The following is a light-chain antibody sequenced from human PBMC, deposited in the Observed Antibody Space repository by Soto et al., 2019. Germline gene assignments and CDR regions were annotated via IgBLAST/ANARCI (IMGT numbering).Light chain of an antibody. V-gene: IGLV9-49*01. J-gene: IGLJ1*01. CDR2: VGTGGIVG. Sequence: QSVLTQPPSASASLGASVTLTCTLSSGYSNYKVDWYQQRPGKGPRFVMRVGTGGIVGSKGDGIPDRFSVLGSGLNRYLTIKNIHEEDESDYHCGADHGSGSNFVYVFGTGTKAPS. CDR3: GADHGSGSNFVYV. CDR1: SGYSNYK.